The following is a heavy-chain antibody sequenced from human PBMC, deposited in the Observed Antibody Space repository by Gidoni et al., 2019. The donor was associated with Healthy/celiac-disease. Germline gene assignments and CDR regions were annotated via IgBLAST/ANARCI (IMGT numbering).Heavy chain of an antibody. Sequence: QVQLVASGGGLVKPGGSLRLSCAASGCTVSDYYMSWIRQAPGKGLEWVSYISSSGGTIYYADAVKGRFTISRDNAKNSLYLQMNSLRAEDTAVYYCARDPRGVIKNPEFDYWGQGTLVTVSS. V-gene: IGHV3-11*01. J-gene: IGHJ4*02. CDR1: GCTVSDYY. CDR2: ISSSGGTI. D-gene: IGHD3-10*01. CDR3: ARDPRGVIKNPEFDY.